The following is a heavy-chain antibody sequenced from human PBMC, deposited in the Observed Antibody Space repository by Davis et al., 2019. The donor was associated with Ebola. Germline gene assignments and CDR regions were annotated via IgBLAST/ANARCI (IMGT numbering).Heavy chain of an antibody. D-gene: IGHD6-13*01. Sequence: ASVKVSCKASGYTFTGYYMHWVRQAPGQGLEWMGWINPNSGGTNYAQKFQGRVTMTRDTSISTAYMELSRLRSDDTAVYYCAREGVAAAVPPGWFDPWGQGTLVTVSS. CDR1: GYTFTGYY. V-gene: IGHV1-2*02. CDR2: INPNSGGT. CDR3: AREGVAAAVPPGWFDP. J-gene: IGHJ5*02.